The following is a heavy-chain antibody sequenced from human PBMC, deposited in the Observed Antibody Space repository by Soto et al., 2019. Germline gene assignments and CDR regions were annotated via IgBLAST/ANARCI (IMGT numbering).Heavy chain of an antibody. CDR3: ARDRYCSGGSCPGWFDP. Sequence: GGSLRLSCAASGFTFSSYSMNWVRQAPGKGLERVSYISSSSSTIYYADSVKGRFTISRDNAKNSLYLQMNSLRAEDTAVYYCARDRYCSGGSCPGWFDPWGQETLVTVSS. V-gene: IGHV3-48*01. CDR1: GFTFSSYS. J-gene: IGHJ5*02. D-gene: IGHD2-15*01. CDR2: ISSSSSTI.